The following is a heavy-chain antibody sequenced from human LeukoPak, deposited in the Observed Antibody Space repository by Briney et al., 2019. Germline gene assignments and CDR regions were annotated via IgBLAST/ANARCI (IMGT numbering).Heavy chain of an antibody. Sequence: ASVKVSCKASGYTFTGHSMYWVRQAPGQGLEWMGWIKPNSGGTNYAQKFQGRVTMTRDTSISTAYMELSRLRSDDTAVYYCARGGDYYDSSGYYDDAFDIWGQGTMVTVSS. D-gene: IGHD3-22*01. CDR2: IKPNSGGT. V-gene: IGHV1-2*02. CDR1: GYTFTGHS. J-gene: IGHJ3*02. CDR3: ARGGDYYDSSGYYDDAFDI.